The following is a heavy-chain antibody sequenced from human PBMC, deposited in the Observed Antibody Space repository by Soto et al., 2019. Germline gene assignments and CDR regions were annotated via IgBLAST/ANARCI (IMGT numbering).Heavy chain of an antibody. Sequence: QLQLQESGPGLVKPSETLSLTCTVSGGSISGSSYYWGWIRQPPGKGLEWIGSMYYSGSTYYNPSLKSRVTISVDTSKNQFSLKLSSVTAADTAVYYCLSAAGNLGWFDPWGQGTLVTVSS. CDR3: LSAAGNLGWFDP. D-gene: IGHD6-13*01. J-gene: IGHJ5*02. CDR2: MYYSGST. CDR1: GGSISGSSYY. V-gene: IGHV4-39*01.